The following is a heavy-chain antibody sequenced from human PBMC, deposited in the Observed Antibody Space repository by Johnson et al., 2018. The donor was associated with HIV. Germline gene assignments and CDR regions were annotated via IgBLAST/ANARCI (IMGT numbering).Heavy chain of an antibody. V-gene: IGHV3-9*01. CDR2: ISWNSDDI. CDR3: TPIDWPGVVAFDI. Sequence: LVESGGGLVQPGRSLRLSCRASGFSVDDYAMHWVRQAPGKGLEWVSGISWNSDDIGYAVSVKGRFSISRDNAKNSLYLQMNSLRREDTALYYCTPIDWPGVVAFDIWGQGTMVTVSS. J-gene: IGHJ3*02. D-gene: IGHD3-3*01. CDR1: GFSVDDYA.